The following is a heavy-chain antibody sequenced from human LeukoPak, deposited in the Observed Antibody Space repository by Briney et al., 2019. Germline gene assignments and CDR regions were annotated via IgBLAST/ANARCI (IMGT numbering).Heavy chain of an antibody. CDR1: GGSFSGYY. D-gene: IGHD1-26*01. Sequence: SETLSLTCAVYGGSFSGYYWSWIRQPPGKGLEWIGEINHSGSTNYNPSLKSRVTISVDTSKNQFSLKLSSVTAADTAVYYCARERILEYSGSYYDYWGQGTLVTVSS. V-gene: IGHV4-34*01. CDR2: INHSGST. J-gene: IGHJ4*02. CDR3: ARERILEYSGSYYDY.